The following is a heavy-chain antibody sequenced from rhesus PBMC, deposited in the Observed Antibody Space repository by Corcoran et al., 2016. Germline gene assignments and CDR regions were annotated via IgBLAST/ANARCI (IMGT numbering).Heavy chain of an antibody. J-gene: IGHJ4*01. V-gene: IGHV2S2*01. CDR1: GFSLSTSGMR. CDR2: IDWDDDK. CDR3: ARSGQRLIFDY. Sequence: QVTLKESGPALVKPTQTLPLTYTFSGFSLSTSGMRVSWIRQPPGKALEWLARIDWDDDKYYSTSLKSRLTISKDTSKNQVVLTMTNMDPVDTATYYCARSGQRLIFDYWGQGVLVTVSS. D-gene: IGHD6-31*01.